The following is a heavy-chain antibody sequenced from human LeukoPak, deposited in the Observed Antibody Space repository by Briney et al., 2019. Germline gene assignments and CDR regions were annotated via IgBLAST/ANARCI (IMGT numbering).Heavy chain of an antibody. Sequence: AGGSLRLSCAASGFTFNNYAIHWVRQAPGKGLEWVAIISFDGGNKYYADSVKGRFTISRDNPKNTLYLQMNSLRAEDTAVYYCARDGIVGSPLFKFDYWGQGTLVTVSS. J-gene: IGHJ4*02. CDR3: ARDGIVGSPLFKFDY. D-gene: IGHD1-26*01. V-gene: IGHV3-30-3*01. CDR1: GFTFNNYA. CDR2: ISFDGGNK.